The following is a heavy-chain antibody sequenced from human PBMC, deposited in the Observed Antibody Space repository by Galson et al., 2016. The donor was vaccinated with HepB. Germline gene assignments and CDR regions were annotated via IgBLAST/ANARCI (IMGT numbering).Heavy chain of an antibody. D-gene: IGHD4-17*01. V-gene: IGHV3-23*01. J-gene: IGHJ4*02. CDR1: GFMFSRHA. CDR2: ISGSGGST. Sequence: SLRLSCAASGFMFSRHAMSWVRQAPGKGLEWVSTISGSGGSTSYADSVKGRFTISRDNSKDTLFLQLNNLRAEDTAVYYCAKKRYITVATLYFDYWGQGTLVTVSS. CDR3: AKKRYITVATLYFDY.